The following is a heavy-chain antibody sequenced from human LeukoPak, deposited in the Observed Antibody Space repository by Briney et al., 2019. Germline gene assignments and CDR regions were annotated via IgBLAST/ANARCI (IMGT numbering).Heavy chain of an antibody. D-gene: IGHD6-19*01. CDR1: GFTFSSYA. CDR3: ARFSAVAGTDY. Sequence: GGSLRLSCAASGFTFSSYAMSWVRQAPGKGLEWVSGISGSGGSTYYGDSVKGRFTISRDNSKNTLYLQMNSLRAEDTALYHCARFSAVAGTDYWGQGAQVTVSS. V-gene: IGHV3-23*01. CDR2: ISGSGGST. J-gene: IGHJ4*02.